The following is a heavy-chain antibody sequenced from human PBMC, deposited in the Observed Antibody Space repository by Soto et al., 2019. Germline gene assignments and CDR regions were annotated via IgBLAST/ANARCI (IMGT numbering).Heavy chain of an antibody. V-gene: IGHV3-21*01. J-gene: IGHJ6*02. CDR1: GFTFSSYS. CDR3: ARDRPSEAYCGDDCYSHYYGMDV. CDR2: ISSSSSYI. Sequence: GGSLRLSCAASGFTFSSYSMNWVRQAPGKGLEWVSSISSSSSYIYYADSVKGRFTISRDNAKNSLYLQMNSLRAEDTAVYYCARDRPSEAYCGDDCYSHYYGMDVPAQRTTVTVSS. D-gene: IGHD2-21*02.